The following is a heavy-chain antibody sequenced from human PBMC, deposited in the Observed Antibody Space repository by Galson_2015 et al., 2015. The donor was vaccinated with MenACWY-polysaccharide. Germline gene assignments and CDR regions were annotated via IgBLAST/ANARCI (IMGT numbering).Heavy chain of an antibody. V-gene: IGHV4-39*01. CDR1: GGSISSRSYY. CDR3: ANCYYDSSGFPD. Sequence: TLSLTCTVSGGSISSRSYYWGWIRQSPGKGLEWIANIYYSGTTFYNPSLKSRVTVSVDTSKNQFSLKLGSVTAADTAVYYCANCYYDSSGFPDWGQGTLVTVSS. D-gene: IGHD3-22*01. J-gene: IGHJ4*02. CDR2: IYYSGTT.